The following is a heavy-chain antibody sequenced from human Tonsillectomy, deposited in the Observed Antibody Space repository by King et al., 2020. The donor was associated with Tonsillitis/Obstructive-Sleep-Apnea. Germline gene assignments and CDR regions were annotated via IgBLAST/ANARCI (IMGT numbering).Heavy chain of an antibody. CDR2: ISYDGSNK. CDR3: AKGGPARYCSSNSCEIFHY. D-gene: IGHD2-2*01. V-gene: IGHV3-30*18. J-gene: IGHJ4*02. Sequence: VQLVESGGGVVQPGRSLRLSCAASGFTFSSYGMHWVRQAPGKGLEWVAVISYDGSNKYYADSVKGRFTISRDNSKNTLYLQMNSLRAEDTAVYYCAKGGPARYCSSNSCEIFHYWGQGTLVTVSS. CDR1: GFTFSSYG.